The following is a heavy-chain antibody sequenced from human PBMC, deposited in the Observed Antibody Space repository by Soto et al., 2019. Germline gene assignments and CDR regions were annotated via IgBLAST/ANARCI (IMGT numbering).Heavy chain of an antibody. J-gene: IGHJ6*03. CDR2: ISSSSSYI. D-gene: IGHD6-13*01. Sequence: EVRLVESGGGLVKPGGSLRLSCAASGFTFSSYSMNWVRQAPGKGLEWVSSISSSSSYIYYADSVKGRFTISRDNAKNSLYLQMNSLRAEDTAVYYCSRDGSWYSSSWVFYYYMDVWGKGTTVTVSS. CDR1: GFTFSSYS. V-gene: IGHV3-21*01. CDR3: SRDGSWYSSSWVFYYYMDV.